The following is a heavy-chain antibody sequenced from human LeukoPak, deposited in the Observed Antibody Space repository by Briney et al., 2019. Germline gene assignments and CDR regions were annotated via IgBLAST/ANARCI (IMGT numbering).Heavy chain of an antibody. V-gene: IGHV4-59*12. J-gene: IGHJ3*01. Sequence: SETLSLTCTVSGASISGWYWSWIRQPPGKGLEWIGYVYGSGYTNYNPSLKSRVTMSIDTSKNHFSLKLTSVTAADTALYYCAREIRYGNSDSVAFWGQGTVVTVSS. CDR2: VYGSGYT. CDR3: AREIRYGNSDSVAF. CDR1: GASISGWY. D-gene: IGHD2/OR15-2a*01.